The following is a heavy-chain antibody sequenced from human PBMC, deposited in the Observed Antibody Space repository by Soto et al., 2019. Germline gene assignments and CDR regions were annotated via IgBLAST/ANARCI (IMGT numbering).Heavy chain of an antibody. CDR2: VYWDDDK. V-gene: IGHV2-5*02. D-gene: IGHD4-17*01. CDR1: GFSLSTSGVG. J-gene: IGHJ4*02. Sequence: QITLKESGPTLVKPTQTLTLTCTLSGFSLSTSGVGVGWIRQPPGKALEWLALVYWDDDKRYSPSLKSRLTITTDTSKNQVDLRMANMDPVDTATYYCARHMTTVGYFDYWGQGTLVTASS. CDR3: ARHMTTVGYFDY.